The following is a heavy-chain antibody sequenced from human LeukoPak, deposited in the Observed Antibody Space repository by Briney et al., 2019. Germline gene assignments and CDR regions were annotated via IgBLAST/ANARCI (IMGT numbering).Heavy chain of an antibody. CDR3: ATAEGYSSSWYRNYYYYGMDV. J-gene: IGHJ6*02. Sequence: SETLSLTCTVSGGSISSYYWSWIRQPAGKGLEWIGRIYTSGSTNYNPSLKSRVTMSVDTSKNQFSLKLSSVTAADTAVYYCATAEGYSSSWYRNYYYYGMDVWGQGTTVTVSS. CDR2: IYTSGST. V-gene: IGHV4-4*07. D-gene: IGHD6-13*01. CDR1: GGSISSYY.